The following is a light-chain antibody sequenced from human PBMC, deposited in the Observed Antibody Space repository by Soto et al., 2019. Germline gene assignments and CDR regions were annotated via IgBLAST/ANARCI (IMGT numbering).Light chain of an antibody. CDR3: ATWDSYLSAGG. V-gene: IGLV1-51*02. Sequence: QSVLTQPPSVSAAPGQTVTISCSGSSSNIGDNYVSWYKQLPGTAPKLLIFEDNRRPSGIPDRFSGSKSGTSATLGITGLQTGDEADYYCATWDSYLSAGGFGGGTKLTVL. CDR2: EDN. J-gene: IGLJ3*02. CDR1: SSNIGDNY.